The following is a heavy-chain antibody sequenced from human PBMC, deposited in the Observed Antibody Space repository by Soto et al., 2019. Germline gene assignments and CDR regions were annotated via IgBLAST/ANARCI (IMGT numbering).Heavy chain of an antibody. D-gene: IGHD2-2*01. J-gene: IGHJ4*02. CDR3: AKEVRRKLVPPATAFDY. CDR1: GFTFSSYG. CDR2: ISYDGSNK. V-gene: IGHV3-30*18. Sequence: GSLRLSCAASGFTFSSYGMHWVRQAPGKGLEWVAVISYDGSNKYYADSVKGRFTISRDNSKNTLYLQMNSLRDEDTAVYYCAKEVRRKLVPPATAFDYWGQGTLVTVSS.